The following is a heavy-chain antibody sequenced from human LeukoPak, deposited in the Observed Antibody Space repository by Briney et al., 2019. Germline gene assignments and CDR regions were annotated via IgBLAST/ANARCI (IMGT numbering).Heavy chain of an antibody. Sequence: ASVKVSCKASGGAFSSYAISGVRQAPGQGLEWMGGIIPIFGTANYAQKFQGRVTITTDESTSTAYMELSSLRSEDTAVYYCARDRGIAAAVDLFDYWGQGTLVTVSS. CDR3: ARDRGIAAAVDLFDY. J-gene: IGHJ4*02. V-gene: IGHV1-69*05. CDR2: IIPIFGTA. D-gene: IGHD6-13*01. CDR1: GGAFSSYA.